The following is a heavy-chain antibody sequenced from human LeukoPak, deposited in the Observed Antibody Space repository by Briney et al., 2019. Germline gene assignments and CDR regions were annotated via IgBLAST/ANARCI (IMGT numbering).Heavy chain of an antibody. CDR3: ARDLSDTPDYDILTGYYGGTFDY. CDR2: INPNSGGT. CDR1: GYTFTGYY. J-gene: IGHJ4*02. D-gene: IGHD3-9*01. V-gene: IGHV1-2*02. Sequence: ASVKVSCKASGYTFTGYYMHWVRHAPGQGLEWMGCINPNSGGTNYAQKFQGRVTMARDTSISTAYMELSRLRSDDTAVYYCARDLSDTPDYDILTGYYGGTFDYWGQGTLVTVSS.